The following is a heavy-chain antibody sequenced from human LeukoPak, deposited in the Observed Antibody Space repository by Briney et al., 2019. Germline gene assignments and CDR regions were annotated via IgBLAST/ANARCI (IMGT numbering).Heavy chain of an antibody. J-gene: IGHJ4*02. D-gene: IGHD6-19*01. V-gene: IGHV1-2*02. CDR3: ARGEPYSSGPSDY. Sequence: ASVKVSCKASGYTFTGYYMHWVRQAPGQGLEWMGWINPNSGGTNYAQKFQGRVTMTRDTSISTAYMELSRLRSDDTAVYYCARGEPYSSGPSDYWGQGTLVTVSS. CDR2: INPNSGGT. CDR1: GYTFTGYY.